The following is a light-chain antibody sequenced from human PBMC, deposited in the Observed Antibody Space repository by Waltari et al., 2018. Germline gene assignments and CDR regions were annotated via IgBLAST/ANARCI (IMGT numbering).Light chain of an antibody. CDR3: CSYAGSYTWV. Sequence: QSALTQPRSVSGSPGQSVTISCPGTSSDVGGYDFVSWYPQHPSKAPKVMISDVNKRPSGVPDRFSGSKSGNTASLTISGLQAEDEADYYCCSYAGSYTWVLGGGTQLTVL. V-gene: IGLV2-11*01. J-gene: IGLJ3*02. CDR2: DVN. CDR1: SSDVGGYDF.